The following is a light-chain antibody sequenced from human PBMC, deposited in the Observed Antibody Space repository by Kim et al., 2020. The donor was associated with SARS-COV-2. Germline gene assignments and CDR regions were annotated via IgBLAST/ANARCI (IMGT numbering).Light chain of an antibody. CDR2: DVS. V-gene: IGLV2-11*01. J-gene: IGLJ1*01. CDR3: CSYAGSYSYG. Sequence: QSVLTQPRSVSGSPGQTVTISCTGTSSDVGGYNFVSCYQHYPGKAPKLMIYDVSKRPSGVPDRFSGSKSGNTASLTISVLQAEDEADYYCCSYAGSYSYGFGTRTKVTVL. CDR1: SSDVGGYNF.